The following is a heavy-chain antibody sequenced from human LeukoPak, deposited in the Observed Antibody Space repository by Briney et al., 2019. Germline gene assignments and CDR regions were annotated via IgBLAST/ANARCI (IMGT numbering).Heavy chain of an antibody. D-gene: IGHD2-2*01. CDR2: ISAYNGNT. CDR1: GYTFTSYG. J-gene: IGHJ4*02. CDR3: ARDGALGPAGYCSNTSCRSGGIDY. Sequence: ASVKVSCKASGYTFTSYGISWVRQAPGQGLEWMGWISAYNGNTNYAQKLQGRVTMTTDTSTSTAYMELRSLRSDDTAVYYCARDGALGPAGYCSNTSCRSGGIDYWGQGTLVTVSS. V-gene: IGHV1-18*04.